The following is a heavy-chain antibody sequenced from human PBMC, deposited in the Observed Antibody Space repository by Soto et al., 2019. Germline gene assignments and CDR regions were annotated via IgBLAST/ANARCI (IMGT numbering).Heavy chain of an antibody. J-gene: IGHJ6*02. CDR2: IYYSGST. CDR1: GGSISSYY. Sequence: PSETLSLTCTVSGGSISSYYWSWIRQPPGKGLEWIGYIYYSGSTNYNPSLKSRVTISVDTSKNQFSLKLSSVTAADTAVYYCARDRGPYYYYGMDVWGQGTTVTAP. V-gene: IGHV4-59*01. CDR3: ARDRGPYYYYGMDV.